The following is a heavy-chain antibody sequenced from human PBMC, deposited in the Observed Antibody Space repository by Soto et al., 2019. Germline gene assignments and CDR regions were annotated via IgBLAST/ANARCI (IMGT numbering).Heavy chain of an antibody. CDR1: GFTFSNNW. J-gene: IGHJ4*02. V-gene: IGHV3-7*01. CDR2: IKQDGSEK. D-gene: IGHD2-15*01. Sequence: GGSLRLSCAASGFTFSNNWMSWVRQAPGKGLEWVASIKQDGSEKYYVDSVKGRFTISRDNAKNSLYLQMNSLRAEDTAVYYCARTIGGASSLYFDYWGQGTLVTVSS. CDR3: ARTIGGASSLYFDY.